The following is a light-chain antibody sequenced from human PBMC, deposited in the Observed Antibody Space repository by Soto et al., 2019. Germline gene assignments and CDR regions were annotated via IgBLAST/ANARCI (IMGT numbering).Light chain of an antibody. V-gene: IGKV4-1*01. J-gene: IGKJ1*01. CDR3: QQYYSPPPT. CDR1: QSLLYSSNNQNY. Sequence: DIVMTQSPESLSVSVGERATINCKSSQSLLYSSNNQNYLAWYQQKPGQPPKLLIYWASTRESGVPDRFSGGGSGTDFTLTISSLQAEDVAVYYCQQYYSPPPTFGQGTKVDIK. CDR2: WAS.